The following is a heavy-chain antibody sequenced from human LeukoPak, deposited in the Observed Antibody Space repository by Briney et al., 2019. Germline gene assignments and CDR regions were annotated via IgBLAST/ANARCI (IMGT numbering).Heavy chain of an antibody. D-gene: IGHD2-2*02. CDR2: IYHSGST. V-gene: IGHV4-30-2*01. Sequence: SSETLSLTCTVSGGSISSGGYYWSWIRQPPGKGLEWIGYIYHSGSTYYNPSLKSRLTISVDRSKNQFSLKLSSVPAADTAVYYCARDTGKPYCSSTSCYTRRFYYWGQGTLVTVSS. CDR3: ARDTGKPYCSSTSCYTRRFYY. CDR1: GGSISSGGYY. J-gene: IGHJ4*02.